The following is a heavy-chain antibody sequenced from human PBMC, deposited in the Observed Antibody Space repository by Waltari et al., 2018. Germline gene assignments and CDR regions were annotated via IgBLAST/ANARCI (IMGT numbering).Heavy chain of an antibody. Sequence: GWIGCMHHSGTTYYNPSLKSRVTISVDTSKNQFSLKLSSVTAADTAVYYCARRVSTGWQYNYFDYWGQGTPVTVSS. J-gene: IGHJ4*02. D-gene: IGHD6-25*01. CDR3: ARRVSTGWQYNYFDY. V-gene: IGHV4-38-2*01. CDR2: MHHSGTT.